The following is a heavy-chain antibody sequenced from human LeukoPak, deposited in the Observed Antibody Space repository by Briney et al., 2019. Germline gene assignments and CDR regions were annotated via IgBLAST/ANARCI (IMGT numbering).Heavy chain of an antibody. D-gene: IGHD5-18*01. J-gene: IGHJ6*02. CDR3: ARDRPTAMESSFYFYGMDV. CDR1: GYTFTSYD. CDR2: MNPNSGNT. V-gene: IGHV1-8*01. Sequence: ASVKVSCKASGYTFTSYDINWVRQATGQGLEWMGWMNPNSGNTGFAQKFQGRVTMTRNTSISTAYMELSSLRSEDTAVYYCARDRPTAMESSFYFYGMDVWGQGTTVTASS.